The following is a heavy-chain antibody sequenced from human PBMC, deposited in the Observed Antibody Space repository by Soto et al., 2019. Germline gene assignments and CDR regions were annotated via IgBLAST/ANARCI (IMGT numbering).Heavy chain of an antibody. CDR1: GGTFSSDT. CDR2: IIPTLGIV. V-gene: IGHV1-69*08. CDR3: ARDRRPRSGWYSPFDY. D-gene: IGHD6-19*01. J-gene: IGHJ4*02. Sequence: QVQLVQSGAEVKKPGSSVKVSCKASGGTFSSDTISWVRQAPGQGLEWMGRIIPTLGIVKYAQKFQGRVTITADKSTSTANMKLSSLRTEDTAVYYCARDRRPRSGWYSPFDYWGQGTLVTVSS.